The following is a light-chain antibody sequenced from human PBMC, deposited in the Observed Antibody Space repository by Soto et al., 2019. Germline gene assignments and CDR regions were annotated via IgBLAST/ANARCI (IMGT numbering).Light chain of an antibody. V-gene: IGKV3-20*01. CDR2: GAS. CDR3: QQYGSAPRT. CDR1: QSVFNNH. Sequence: EIVLTQSPGTLSLSPGERATLSCRASQSVFNNHIGWYQQKPGQSPRLLIYGASGRATGIPDRFSGSGSGTDFTLTISSLEPEDFAVYYCQQYGSAPRTFGQGTKVDIK. J-gene: IGKJ1*01.